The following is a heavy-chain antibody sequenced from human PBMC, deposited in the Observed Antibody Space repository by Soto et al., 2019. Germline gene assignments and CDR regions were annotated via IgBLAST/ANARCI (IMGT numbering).Heavy chain of an antibody. D-gene: IGHD3-22*01. CDR1: GGTFSSYA. J-gene: IGHJ4*02. V-gene: IGHV1-69*13. Sequence: SVKVSCKASGGTFSSYAISWVRQAPGQGLEWMGGIIPIFGSANYAQKFQGRVTITADESTSTAYMELSSLRSEDTAVYYCARGTYDSSGYGPFDYWGQGTLVTVSS. CDR2: IIPIFGSA. CDR3: ARGTYDSSGYGPFDY.